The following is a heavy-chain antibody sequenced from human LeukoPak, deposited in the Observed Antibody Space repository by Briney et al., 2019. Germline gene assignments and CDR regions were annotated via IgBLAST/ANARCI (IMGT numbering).Heavy chain of an antibody. CDR2: ISGNGGST. J-gene: IGHJ3*02. D-gene: IGHD6-13*01. Sequence: GGSLRLSCAASGFTFSSYAMHWVRQAPGKGLEYVSAISGNGGSTYYANSLKGRFTISRDNSKNTLYLQMGSLRAEDMAVYYCARVYSSSWYSAFDIWGQGTMVTVSS. CDR1: GFTFSSYA. V-gene: IGHV3-64*01. CDR3: ARVYSSSWYSAFDI.